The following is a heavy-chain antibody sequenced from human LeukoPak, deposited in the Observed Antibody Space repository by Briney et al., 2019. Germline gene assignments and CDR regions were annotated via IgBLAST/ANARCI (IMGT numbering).Heavy chain of an antibody. J-gene: IGHJ4*02. CDR1: GYTFTGYY. CDR3: AREPQAAMVDLDY. V-gene: IGHV1-2*02. D-gene: IGHD5-18*01. CDR2: INYNSGGT. Sequence: GGSVKVSCKASGYTFTGYYMHWVRQAPGQGLEWMGWINYNSGGTNYAQKLQGRVTMTMDTSISTAYMELSRLRSDDTPVYYCAREPQAAMVDLDYWGQGTLATVSS.